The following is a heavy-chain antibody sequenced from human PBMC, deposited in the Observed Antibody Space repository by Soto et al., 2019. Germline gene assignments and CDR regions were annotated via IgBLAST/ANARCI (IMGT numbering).Heavy chain of an antibody. V-gene: IGHV4-59*01. J-gene: IGHJ3*02. D-gene: IGHD3-9*01. CDR3: AREVYDILTGRGMDAFDI. Sequence: PSETLSLTCTVSGGSISSYYWSWIRQPPGKGLEWIGYIYDSGSTNYNPSLKSRVTISVDTSKNQFSLKLSSVTAADTAVYYCAREVYDILTGRGMDAFDIWGQGTMVTVSS. CDR2: IYDSGST. CDR1: GGSISSYY.